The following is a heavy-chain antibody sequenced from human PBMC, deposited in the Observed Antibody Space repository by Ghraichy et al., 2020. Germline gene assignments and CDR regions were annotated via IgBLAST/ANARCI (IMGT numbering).Heavy chain of an antibody. J-gene: IGHJ5*02. Sequence: SETLSLTCTVSGASTGSRSYYWAWIRQPPGKGLEWIGSVYYSGHSSHNPSLKSRLIMSVDTSKTQFSLRLSSVPAADTGVYYCASARVVEVVGARNHNWLDHWGQGILVSVSS. CDR2: VYYSGHS. V-gene: IGHV4-39*01. D-gene: IGHD2-2*01. CDR1: GASTGSRSYY. CDR3: ASARVVEVVGARNHNWLDH.